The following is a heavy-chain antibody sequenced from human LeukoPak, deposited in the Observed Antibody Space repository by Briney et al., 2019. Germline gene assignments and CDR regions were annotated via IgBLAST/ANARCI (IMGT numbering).Heavy chain of an antibody. Sequence: SETLSLTCTVSGYSISSDHSWGWIRQPPGKGLEWIGTIYHGGSTYYNPSLKCRVTISVDTSKNQFSLRLSSVTAADTAVYYCARVRGSRGYSAYDPFDYWGQGTLVSVSS. CDR1: GYSISSDHS. D-gene: IGHD5-12*01. CDR3: ARVRGSRGYSAYDPFDY. CDR2: IYHGGST. J-gene: IGHJ4*02. V-gene: IGHV4-38-2*02.